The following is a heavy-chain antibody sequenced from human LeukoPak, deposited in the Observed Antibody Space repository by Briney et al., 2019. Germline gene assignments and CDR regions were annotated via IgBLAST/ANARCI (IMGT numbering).Heavy chain of an antibody. CDR2: IYPGDSDT. Sequence: GESLKISCKASGYSFSSYWIGWVRQMPGKGLECMGIIYPGDSDTRYSPAFQGQVTISVDKSISTAYLQWSSLKASDTAMYYCARNTPSVNENYLDGFDIWGQGTMVTVFS. CDR1: GYSFSSYW. D-gene: IGHD1-7*01. CDR3: ARNTPSVNENYLDGFDI. J-gene: IGHJ3*02. V-gene: IGHV5-51*01.